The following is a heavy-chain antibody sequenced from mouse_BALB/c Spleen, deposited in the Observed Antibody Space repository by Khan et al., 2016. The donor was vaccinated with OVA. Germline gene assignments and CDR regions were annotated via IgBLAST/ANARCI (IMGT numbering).Heavy chain of an antibody. D-gene: IGHD2-1*01. CDR2: ISSDGDYT. CDR3: ARSPYGNFAY. CDR1: GFTFSTYA. Sequence: EVELVESGGGLVKPGGSLKLSCAASGFTFSTYAMSWVRQTPEKRLEWVATISSDGDYTYYTDNVTGRFTISRDNAKNTLYLQMSSLMSEDTAMYYCARSPYGNFAYWGQGTLVTVSA. J-gene: IGHJ3*01. V-gene: IGHV5-9-3*01.